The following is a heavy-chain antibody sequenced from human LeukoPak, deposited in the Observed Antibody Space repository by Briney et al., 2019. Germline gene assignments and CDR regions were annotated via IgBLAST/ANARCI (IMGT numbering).Heavy chain of an antibody. Sequence: PSETLSLTCTVSGGSIGSSTYFWGWIRQPPGTGLEWIGSIYYSGSTYYDPSLKSRVTISVDTSKNHFSLKLSSVTAADTAVYYCARTLGYCSGGSCVYYYYYGMDVWGQGTTVTVSS. CDR2: IYYSGST. J-gene: IGHJ6*02. CDR3: ARTLGYCSGGSCVYYYYYGMDV. V-gene: IGHV4-39*02. D-gene: IGHD2-15*01. CDR1: GGSIGSSTYF.